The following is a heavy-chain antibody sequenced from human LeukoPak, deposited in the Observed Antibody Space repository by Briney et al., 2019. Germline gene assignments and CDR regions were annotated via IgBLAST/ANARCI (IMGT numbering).Heavy chain of an antibody. Sequence: SVKVSCKASGGTFSSYAISWVRQAPGQGLEWMGGIIPIFGTANYAQKFQGRVTITADESTSTAYMELSSMRSEDTAVYYCARVYSSNYDFDYWGQGTLVTVSS. D-gene: IGHD4-11*01. CDR2: IIPIFGTA. J-gene: IGHJ4*02. CDR1: GGTFSSYA. CDR3: ARVYSSNYDFDY. V-gene: IGHV1-69*13.